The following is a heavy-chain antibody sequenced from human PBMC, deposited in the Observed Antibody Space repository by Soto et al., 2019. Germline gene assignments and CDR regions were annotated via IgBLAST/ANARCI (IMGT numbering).Heavy chain of an antibody. D-gene: IGHD3-22*01. V-gene: IGHV1-8*02. CDR1: GYTFTSYA. CDR2: MNPNSGNT. CDR3: TRRARIGKQLWLPFDS. Sequence: ASVKVSCKASGYTFTSYAMHWVRQASGQGLEWMGWMNPNSGNTAYAQKFQGRVTMTGDTTTNTAYMELTSLTSADTAVYYCTRRARIGKQLWLPFDSWAQGTLVTVSS. J-gene: IGHJ4*02.